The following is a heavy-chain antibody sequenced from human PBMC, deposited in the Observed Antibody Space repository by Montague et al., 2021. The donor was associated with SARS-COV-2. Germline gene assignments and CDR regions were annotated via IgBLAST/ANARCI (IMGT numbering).Heavy chain of an antibody. J-gene: IGHJ4*02. CDR2: IYYSGST. Sequence: SETLSLTCTVSGGSISSSSYYWGWIRQPPGKGLEWIGSIYYSGSTYYNPSLKSRVTISVDTSRNQFSLKLSSVTAADTAVYYCARLGWGWLRLRRPFDYWGQGTLV. V-gene: IGHV4-39*01. D-gene: IGHD5-12*01. CDR3: ARLGWGWLRLRRPFDY. CDR1: GGSISSSSYY.